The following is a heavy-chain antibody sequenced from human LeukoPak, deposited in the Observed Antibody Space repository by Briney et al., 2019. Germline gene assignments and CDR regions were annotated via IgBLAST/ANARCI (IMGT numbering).Heavy chain of an antibody. CDR3: ARVRSGSYYRLYYYYMDV. CDR2: IYYSGST. J-gene: IGHJ6*03. D-gene: IGHD1-26*01. V-gene: IGHV4-59*01. CDR1: GGSISNYY. Sequence: SETLSLTCSVSGGSISNYYWSWIRQPPGKGLEWIGYIYYSGSTNYNPSLKSRVTISVDTSKNQFSLKLSPVTAADTAVYYCARVRSGSYYRLYYYYMDVWGKGTTVTVSS.